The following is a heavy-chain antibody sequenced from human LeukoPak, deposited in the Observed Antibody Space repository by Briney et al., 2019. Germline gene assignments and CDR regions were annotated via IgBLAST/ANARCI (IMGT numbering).Heavy chain of an antibody. J-gene: IGHJ4*02. Sequence: GGSLRLSCAASGFTLSSYGMHWVRQAPGKGLEWVAVISYDGSKKDYADSMKGRFTISRDNSKNTLFLQMNSLSAEDTAVYYCAKGGRDGYNSLDYWGQGTLVIVSS. V-gene: IGHV3-30*18. CDR1: GFTLSSYG. CDR3: AKGGRDGYNSLDY. CDR2: ISYDGSKK. D-gene: IGHD5-24*01.